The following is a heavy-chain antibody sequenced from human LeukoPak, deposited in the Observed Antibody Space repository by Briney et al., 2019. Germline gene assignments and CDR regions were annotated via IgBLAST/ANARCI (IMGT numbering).Heavy chain of an antibody. J-gene: IGHJ4*02. CDR3: ARIPLYYYDSSGYSPIFDY. Sequence: ASVKVSCKASGYTFTGYYMHWVRQAPGQGLEWMGWINPNSGGTNYAQKFQGRVTMTRDTSISTAYMVLSRLRSDDTAVYYCARIPLYYYDSSGYSPIFDYWGQGTLVTVSS. CDR2: INPNSGGT. D-gene: IGHD3-22*01. V-gene: IGHV1-2*02. CDR1: GYTFTGYY.